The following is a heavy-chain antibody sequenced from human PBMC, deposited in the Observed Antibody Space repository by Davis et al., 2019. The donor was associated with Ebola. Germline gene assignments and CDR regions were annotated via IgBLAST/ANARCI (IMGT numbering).Heavy chain of an antibody. CDR3: ARRNTAVKYYDKLSAAGPLGN. Sequence: GESLKISCKGSGYSFTSYWIGWVRQMPGKGLEWMGIIYPGDSDTRYSPSFQGQVTISADKSISTAYLQWSSLKASDTAMYYCARRNTAVKYYDKLSAAGPLGNWGQGTLVTVSS. V-gene: IGHV5-51*01. D-gene: IGHD3-9*01. CDR2: IYPGDSDT. J-gene: IGHJ4*02. CDR1: GYSFTSYW.